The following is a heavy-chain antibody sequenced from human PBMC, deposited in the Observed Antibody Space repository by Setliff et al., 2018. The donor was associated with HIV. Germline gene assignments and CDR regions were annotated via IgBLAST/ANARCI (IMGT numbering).Heavy chain of an antibody. D-gene: IGHD1-20*01. CDR1: GFTFNDYY. CDR3: ARDPIGIPDY. CDR2: ISSGGSAI. J-gene: IGHJ4*02. V-gene: IGHV3-11*04. Sequence: GGSLRLSCAGSGFTFNDYYMSWIRQAPGKGLEWISYISSGGSAIYYADSVKGRFTISRDNAQNSLYLQMNGLRVEDTAVYYCARDPIGIPDYWGQGTLVTVSS.